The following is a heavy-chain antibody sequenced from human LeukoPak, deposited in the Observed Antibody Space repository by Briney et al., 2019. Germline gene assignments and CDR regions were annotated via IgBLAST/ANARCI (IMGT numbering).Heavy chain of an antibody. CDR3: ARAPPQWLVLRSFYYFDY. J-gene: IGHJ4*02. CDR2: IYYSGST. Sequence: SETLSLTCTVSGGSISSSSYYWGWIRQPPGKGLEWIGSIYYSGSTYYNPSLKSRVTISVDTSKNQFSLKLSSVTAADTAVYYCARAPPQWLVLRSFYYFDYWGQGTLVTVSS. D-gene: IGHD6-19*01. CDR1: GGSISSSSYY. V-gene: IGHV4-39*01.